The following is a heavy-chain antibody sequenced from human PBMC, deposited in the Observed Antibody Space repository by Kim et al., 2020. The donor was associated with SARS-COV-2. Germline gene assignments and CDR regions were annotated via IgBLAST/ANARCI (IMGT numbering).Heavy chain of an antibody. CDR3: AKRGAAGTFDY. CDR2: ISGSGGNT. Sequence: GGSLRLSCAASGFTFSGYAMSWVRQAPGKGLEWVSSISGSGGNTYYADSVKGRFTISRDNSKNTLYLQMNSLRAEDTAVYYCAKRGAAGTFDYWGQGTLVTVSS. V-gene: IGHV3-23*01. CDR1: GFTFSGYA. D-gene: IGHD6-13*01. J-gene: IGHJ4*02.